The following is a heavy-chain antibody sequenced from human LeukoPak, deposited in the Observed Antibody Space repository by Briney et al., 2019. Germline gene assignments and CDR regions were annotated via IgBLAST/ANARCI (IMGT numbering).Heavy chain of an antibody. D-gene: IGHD2-15*01. Sequence: PSETLSLTCAVYGGXFSGYYWSWIRQPPGKGLEWIGEINHSGSTNYNASLKSRVTISVDTSKNQFSLKLSSVTAADTAVYYCAREEDCSGGICYLGNAFDIWGQGTMVTVSS. V-gene: IGHV4-34*01. J-gene: IGHJ3*02. CDR1: GGXFSGYY. CDR3: AREEDCSGGICYLGNAFDI. CDR2: INHSGST.